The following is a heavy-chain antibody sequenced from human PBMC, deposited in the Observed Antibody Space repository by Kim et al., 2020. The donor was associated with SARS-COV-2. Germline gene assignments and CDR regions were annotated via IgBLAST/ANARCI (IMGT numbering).Heavy chain of an antibody. D-gene: IGHD6-13*01. J-gene: IGHJ4*02. Sequence: YADSGKGRFTSSRDNSKNTLYLQMNSLRAEDTAVYYCARDPIGSSCYYFDYWGQGTLVTVSS. CDR3: ARDPIGSSCYYFDY. V-gene: IGHV3-33*01.